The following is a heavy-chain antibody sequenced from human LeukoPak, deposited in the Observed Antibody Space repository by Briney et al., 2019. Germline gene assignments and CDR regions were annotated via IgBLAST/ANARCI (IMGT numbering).Heavy chain of an antibody. D-gene: IGHD2-15*01. J-gene: IGHJ4*02. Sequence: PGGSLRLSCKGSGYSFTSYWIGWVRQMPGKGLEWMGIIYPGDSDTRYSPSFQGQVTISADKSISTAYLQWSSLKASDTAMYYCARRLGYCSGGTCYFDYWGREPWSPSPQ. CDR3: ARRLGYCSGGTCYFDY. CDR2: IYPGDSDT. V-gene: IGHV5-51*01. CDR1: GYSFTSYW.